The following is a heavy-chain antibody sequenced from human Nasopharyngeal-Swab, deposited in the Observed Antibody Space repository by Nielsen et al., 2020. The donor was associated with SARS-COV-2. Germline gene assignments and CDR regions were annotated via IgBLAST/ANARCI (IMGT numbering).Heavy chain of an antibody. Sequence: SETLSLTCAVSGYSISSGYYWGWFRQPPGKGLEWIGSIYHSGSTYYNPSLKSRVTISVDTSKNQFSLKLSSVTAADTAVYYCARQVVVETHNFDYWGQGTLVTVSS. CDR1: GYSISSGYY. CDR2: IYHSGST. D-gene: IGHD2-21*01. J-gene: IGHJ4*02. V-gene: IGHV4-38-2*01. CDR3: ARQVVVETHNFDY.